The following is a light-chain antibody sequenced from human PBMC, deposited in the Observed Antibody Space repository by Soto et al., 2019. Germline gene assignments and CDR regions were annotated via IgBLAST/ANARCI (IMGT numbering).Light chain of an antibody. J-gene: IGLJ1*01. CDR3: SSYTTSSTYA. CDR1: SIDVGAYNF. V-gene: IGLV2-14*01. Sequence: QSALTQPASVSGAPGQSITISCTGTSIDVGAYNFVSWYQQHPGKAPKLMIYEVNNRPSGVPNRFSGSKSGDTASLTISGLQAEDEAEYYCSSYTTSSTYAFGSGTKLTVL. CDR2: EVN.